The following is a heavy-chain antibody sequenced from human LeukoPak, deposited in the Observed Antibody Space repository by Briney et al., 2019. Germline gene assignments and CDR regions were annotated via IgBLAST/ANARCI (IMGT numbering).Heavy chain of an antibody. V-gene: IGHV4-31*03. CDR1: GGSISSCGYY. CDR3: ARDQSGYSYGLLENYYYDYGMDV. Sequence: SQTLSLTCTVSGGSISSCGYYWSWILQDPGKGLEWIVYLYYSGSTYYNPSLKRRVTISVDTSKNQFSLRLSSVTAADTAVYYCARDQSGYSYGLLENYYYDYGMDVWGQGTTVTVSS. J-gene: IGHJ6*02. D-gene: IGHD5-18*01. CDR2: LYYSGST.